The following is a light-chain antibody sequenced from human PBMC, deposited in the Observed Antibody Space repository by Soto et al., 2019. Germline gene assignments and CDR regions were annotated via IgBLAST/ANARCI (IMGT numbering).Light chain of an antibody. J-gene: IGKJ1*01. CDR3: QQYNHYWT. CDR1: QSISSW. CDR2: KAS. Sequence: DIQMTQSPSTLSASVGDRVTITCRASQSISSWLAWYQQKPGKAPKLLIYKASRLHSGVSSRFSGSGSGSEFTLTISSLQPDDFATYYCQQYNHYWTFGQGTKVDI. V-gene: IGKV1-5*03.